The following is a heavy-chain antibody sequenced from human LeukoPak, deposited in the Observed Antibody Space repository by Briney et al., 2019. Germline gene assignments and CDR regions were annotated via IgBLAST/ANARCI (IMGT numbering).Heavy chain of an antibody. CDR1: GFAFGTYA. D-gene: IGHD3-16*01. CDR2: IYSGGTT. Sequence: PGGSLRLSCAGSGFAFGTYAMSWVRQAPGKGLEWVSVIYSGGTTHYADSVQGRFTISRDNLKNTLYLEMSSLRAEDTAVYYCARHRGGPDSAFDYWGQGTLVTVSS. V-gene: IGHV3-66*04. CDR3: ARHRGGPDSAFDY. J-gene: IGHJ4*02.